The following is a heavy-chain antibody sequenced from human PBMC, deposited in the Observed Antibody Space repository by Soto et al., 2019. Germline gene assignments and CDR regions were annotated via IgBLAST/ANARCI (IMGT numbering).Heavy chain of an antibody. Sequence: QVQLVQSGAEVKKPGASVKVSCKASGYTFTSYDINWVRQAPGQGLEWMGWMNPNTGNTGYAQKFQGRFILTRDTSISRAYMELSSLTSEDTAEYYCARNPANTGYFEYWGQGTLVTVSS. D-gene: IGHD2-8*02. CDR2: MNPNTGNT. CDR3: ARNPANTGYFEY. V-gene: IGHV1-8*01. CDR1: GYTFTSYD. J-gene: IGHJ4*02.